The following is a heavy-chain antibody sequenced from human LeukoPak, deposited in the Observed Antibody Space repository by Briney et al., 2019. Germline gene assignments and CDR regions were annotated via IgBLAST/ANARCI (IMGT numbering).Heavy chain of an antibody. CDR1: GGSIRSSY. CDR3: ARPYYYDSRIDP. CDR2: TYNSGST. V-gene: IGHV4-59*08. Sequence: PSETLSLTCIVSGGSIRSSYWSWIRQPPGNGLEWTGCTYNSGSTKYNPSLSSRVTMSADTSKHQLSLKLSSVTAADTAVYYCARPYYYDSRIDPWGQGILVTVSS. J-gene: IGHJ5*02. D-gene: IGHD3-22*01.